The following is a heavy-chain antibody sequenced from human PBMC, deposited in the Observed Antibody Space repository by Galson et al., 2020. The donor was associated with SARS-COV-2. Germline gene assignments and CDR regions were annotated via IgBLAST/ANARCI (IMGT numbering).Heavy chain of an antibody. CDR1: GYSIRSGYY. Sequence: ASETLSLTCSVSGYSIRSGYYWGWIRQPPGKGLEWIGNIYHDGSTYYNPSLKSRVDISVDTSRNHFSMNLKSMTAADTAVYYCAKGPYGNYGEDWGQGTLVVVSS. CDR2: IYHDGST. CDR3: AKGPYGNYGED. D-gene: IGHD4-17*01. J-gene: IGHJ4*02. V-gene: IGHV4-38-2*02.